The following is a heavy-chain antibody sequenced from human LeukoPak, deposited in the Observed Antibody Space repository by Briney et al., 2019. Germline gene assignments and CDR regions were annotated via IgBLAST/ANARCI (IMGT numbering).Heavy chain of an antibody. Sequence: ASVKVSCEASGYTFTGYYMLWVRQAPGQGLEWMGWINPNSGGTNYAQKFQGRVTMTRDTSISTAYMELSRLRSDDTAVYYCARVSTGGGPFDPWGQGTLVTVSS. V-gene: IGHV1-2*02. J-gene: IGHJ5*02. CDR2: INPNSGGT. CDR3: ARVSTGGGPFDP. D-gene: IGHD1-14*01. CDR1: GYTFTGYY.